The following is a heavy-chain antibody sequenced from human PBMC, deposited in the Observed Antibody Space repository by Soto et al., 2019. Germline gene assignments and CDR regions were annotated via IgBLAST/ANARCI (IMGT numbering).Heavy chain of an antibody. CDR2: IWYDGSNK. J-gene: IGHJ6*02. CDR1: GFTFSSYG. Sequence: VGSLRLSCAASGFTFSSYGMHWVRQAPGKGLEWVAVIWYDGSNKYYADSVKGRFTISRDNSKNTLYLQMNSLRAEDTAVYYCAREGKNDYGDYVGGGMDVWGQGTTVTVS. V-gene: IGHV3-33*01. D-gene: IGHD4-17*01. CDR3: AREGKNDYGDYVGGGMDV.